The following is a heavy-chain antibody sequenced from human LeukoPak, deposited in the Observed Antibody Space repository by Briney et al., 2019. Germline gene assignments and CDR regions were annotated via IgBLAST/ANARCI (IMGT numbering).Heavy chain of an antibody. Sequence: ASVKVSCKASGYTFTNYGISWVRQAPGQGLEWMGWISAYNGNTNYAQKFQGRVTMTTDTSTSIAYMELRSLRSDDTAVYHCARDRDYGDYNTQDLFVYWGQGTLVTVSS. CDR3: ARDRDYGDYNTQDLFVY. CDR2: ISAYNGNT. D-gene: IGHD4-17*01. CDR1: GYTFTNYG. V-gene: IGHV1-18*01. J-gene: IGHJ4*02.